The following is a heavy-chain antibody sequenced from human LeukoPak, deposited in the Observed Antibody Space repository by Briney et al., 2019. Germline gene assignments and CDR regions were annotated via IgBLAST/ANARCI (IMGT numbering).Heavy chain of an antibody. D-gene: IGHD2-2*02. J-gene: IGHJ6*02. CDR3: ARDFSNIVVVPAAIPDTYYYYYGMDV. CDR1: GYTFTGYY. V-gene: IGHV1-2*02. Sequence: GASVKVSCKASGYTFTGYYMHWVRQAPGQGLERMGWINPNSGGTNYAQKFQGRVTMTRDTSISTAYMELSRLRSDDTAVYYCARDFSNIVVVPAAIPDTYYYYYGMDVWGQGTTVTVSS. CDR2: INPNSGGT.